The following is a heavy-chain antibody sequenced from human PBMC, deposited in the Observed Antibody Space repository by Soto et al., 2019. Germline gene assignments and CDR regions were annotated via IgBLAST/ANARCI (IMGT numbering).Heavy chain of an antibody. J-gene: IGHJ6*02. D-gene: IGHD6-6*01. CDR2: ISWNSGSI. CDR1: GFTFDDYA. Sequence: PGGSLRLSCAASGFTFDDYAMHWVRQAPGKGLEWVSGISWNSGSIGYADSVKGRFTISRDNAKNSLYLQMNSLRAEDTALYYCAKDQKPYSSSPQYYYYGMDVWGQGTTVTVSS. CDR3: AKDQKPYSSSPQYYYYGMDV. V-gene: IGHV3-9*01.